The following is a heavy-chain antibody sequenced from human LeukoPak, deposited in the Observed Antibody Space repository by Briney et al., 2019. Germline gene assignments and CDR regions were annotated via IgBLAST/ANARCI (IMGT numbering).Heavy chain of an antibody. J-gene: IGHJ6*02. CDR2: IIPIFGTA. V-gene: IGHV1-69*13. CDR1: GGTFSSYA. D-gene: IGHD6-13*01. Sequence: SVKVSCKASGGTFSSYAISWVRQAPGQGLEWMGGIIPIFGTANYAQKFQGRVTITADESTSTAYMELSSLRSDDTAVYYCARDSSSWYTNLGYYYYGMDVWGQGTTVTVSS. CDR3: ARDSSSWYTNLGYYYYGMDV.